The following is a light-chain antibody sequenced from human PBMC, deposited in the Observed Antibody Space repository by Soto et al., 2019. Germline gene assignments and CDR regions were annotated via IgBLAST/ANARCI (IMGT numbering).Light chain of an antibody. CDR1: QSISGW. CDR2: KAS. Sequence: DVQRTQSPSTLSAFVGDRVTITCRASQSISGWLAWYQQKPGKAPHLLIYKASSLESGVPSRFSGSGSGTEFTLTISSLQPDDFATYYCQQYNTYSPTFGQGTKVDI. V-gene: IGKV1-5*03. CDR3: QQYNTYSPT. J-gene: IGKJ1*01.